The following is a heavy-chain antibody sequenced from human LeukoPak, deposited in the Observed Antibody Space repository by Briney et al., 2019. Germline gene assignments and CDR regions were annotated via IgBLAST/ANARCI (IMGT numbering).Heavy chain of an antibody. CDR3: ARNSFAELMLLGSAYGMDV. Sequence: PGGSLRLSCAASPFTSSGHWMSWVRQAPGKGLEWVANIKEDGSEKYYLDSVKGRFTISRDNAKNSLHLQINSLRVEDTAVYYCARNSFAELMLLGSAYGMDVWGQGTRSSSP. CDR2: IKEDGSEK. V-gene: IGHV3-7*01. CDR1: PFTSSGHW. D-gene: IGHD2-8*01. J-gene: IGHJ6*02.